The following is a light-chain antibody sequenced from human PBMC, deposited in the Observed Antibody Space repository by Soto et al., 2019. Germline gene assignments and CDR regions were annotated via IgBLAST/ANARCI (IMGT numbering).Light chain of an antibody. CDR2: GES. Sequence: EIVMTQSPATLSVSPGERATLSCRASQSVSSNLAWYQPKPGQAPRLLIYGESTRAPGIPARFSGSGSGTEFTLTISSLQSEDFAVYYCQQYNNWPPWTFGQGTKVEVK. CDR3: QQYNNWPPWT. J-gene: IGKJ1*01. V-gene: IGKV3-15*01. CDR1: QSVSSN.